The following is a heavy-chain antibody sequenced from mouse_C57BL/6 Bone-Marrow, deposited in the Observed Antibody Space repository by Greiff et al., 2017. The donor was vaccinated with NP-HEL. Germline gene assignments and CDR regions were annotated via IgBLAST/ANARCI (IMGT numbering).Heavy chain of an antibody. Sequence: EVQLKQSGAELVRPGASVKLSCTASGFTIKDDYMHWVKQRPEQGLEWVGWIDPESGDTEYASKFQGRATITADTSSNTPYLQLSSLTSEDTAVYYCTSYNYYDYFDYWGQGTAPTVSA. CDR2: IDPESGDT. CDR1: GFTIKDDY. J-gene: IGHJ2*01. D-gene: IGHD1-1*01. V-gene: IGHV14-4*01. CDR3: TSYNYYDYFDY.